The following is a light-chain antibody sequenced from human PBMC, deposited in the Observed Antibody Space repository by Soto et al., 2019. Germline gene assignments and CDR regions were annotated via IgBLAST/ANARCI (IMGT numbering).Light chain of an antibody. CDR1: QGISSY. Sequence: DIQLTQSPSFLSASVGDRVTITCRASQGISSYLAWYQQKPGKAPKLLIYAASTLQSGVPSRFSGSGSGTDFTLTISSLQPEEFATYYCQQLNSSPISFGGGTKVEIK. CDR3: QQLNSSPIS. J-gene: IGKJ4*01. CDR2: AAS. V-gene: IGKV1-9*01.